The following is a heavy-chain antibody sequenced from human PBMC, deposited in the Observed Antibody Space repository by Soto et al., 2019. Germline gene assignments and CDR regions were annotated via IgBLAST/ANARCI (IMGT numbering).Heavy chain of an antibody. CDR3: ARGFKAYCFDY. CDR2: IIPILGIA. Sequence: QVQLVQSGAEVKKPGSSVKVSCKASGGTFSSYTISWVRQAPGQGLEWMGRIIPILGIANYAQKFQGRVTIAADKSTSTAYMELSSLRSEDTAVYYCARGFKAYCFDYWGQGTLVTVSS. V-gene: IGHV1-69*02. CDR1: GGTFSSYT. J-gene: IGHJ4*02.